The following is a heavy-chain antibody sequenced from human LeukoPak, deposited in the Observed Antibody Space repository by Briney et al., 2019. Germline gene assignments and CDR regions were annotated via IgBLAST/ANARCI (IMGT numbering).Heavy chain of an antibody. D-gene: IGHD1-1*01. CDR1: RFTFSSYA. CDR2: ISNSGGST. CDR3: AKDSDGNALGLFDY. V-gene: IGHV3-23*01. Sequence: GSLRLSCAASRFTFSSYAMGWVRQAPGMGLEWVSVISNSGGSTYYADSVKGRFTISRDNSKNTLYLQMNSLSAEDTAVYYCAKDSDGNALGLFDYWGQGTLVTVSS. J-gene: IGHJ4*02.